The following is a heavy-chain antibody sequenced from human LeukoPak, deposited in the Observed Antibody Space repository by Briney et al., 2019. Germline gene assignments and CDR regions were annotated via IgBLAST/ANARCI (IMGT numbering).Heavy chain of an antibody. V-gene: IGHV4-39*02. D-gene: IGHD4-17*01. J-gene: IGHJ4*02. Sequence: SETLSLTCTVSGGSITSSSSYWGWVRQPPGKGPEWIGSIYYSGLTYDNPSLKSRLSISVDPANNHFSLKVTSVTAADTAVYYCASGTFDDYGDYDRGDYFDHWGQGTLVTVSS. CDR2: IYYSGLT. CDR3: ASGTFDDYGDYDRGDYFDH. CDR1: GGSITSSSSY.